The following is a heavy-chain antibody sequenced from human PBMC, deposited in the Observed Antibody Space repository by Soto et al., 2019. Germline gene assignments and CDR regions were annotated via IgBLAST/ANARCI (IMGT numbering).Heavy chain of an antibody. D-gene: IGHD3-10*01. CDR1: GFTFSSYG. Sequence: QVQLVESGGGVVQPGRSLRLSCAASGFTFSSYGMHWVRQAPGKGLEWVAVIWYDGSNKYYADSVKGRFTISRDNSKNPLYLQMNSLRAEDTAVYYCARDEYVSGSLDYWGQGTLVTVSS. CDR2: IWYDGSNK. J-gene: IGHJ4*02. V-gene: IGHV3-33*01. CDR3: ARDEYVSGSLDY.